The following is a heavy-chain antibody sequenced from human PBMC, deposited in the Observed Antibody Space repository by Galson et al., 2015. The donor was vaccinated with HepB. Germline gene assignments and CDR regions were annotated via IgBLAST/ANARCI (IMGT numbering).Heavy chain of an antibody. Sequence: SLRLSCAASGFTFSSYWIHWVRQAPGKGLAWVSRINSDGSNTGYADSVKGRFTISRDNAKNTLYLQMNSLRAEDTAVYYCVCLFWPGSVWGQGTTVTVSS. CDR1: GFTFSSYW. D-gene: IGHD5/OR15-5a*01. CDR2: INSDGSNT. CDR3: VCLFWPGSV. V-gene: IGHV3-74*01. J-gene: IGHJ6*02.